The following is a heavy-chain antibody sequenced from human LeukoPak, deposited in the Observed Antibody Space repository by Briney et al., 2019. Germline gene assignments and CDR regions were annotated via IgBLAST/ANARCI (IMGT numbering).Heavy chain of an antibody. D-gene: IGHD5-24*01. V-gene: IGHV3-30-3*01. CDR3: ARAPDGYYFDY. Sequence: PGRSLRLSCAASGFTFSSYAMHWVRQAPGKGLEWVAVIPYDGSNKYYADSVKGRFTISRDNSKNTLYLQMNSLRAEDTAVYYCARAPDGYYFDYWGQGTLVTVSS. CDR1: GFTFSSYA. J-gene: IGHJ4*02. CDR2: IPYDGSNK.